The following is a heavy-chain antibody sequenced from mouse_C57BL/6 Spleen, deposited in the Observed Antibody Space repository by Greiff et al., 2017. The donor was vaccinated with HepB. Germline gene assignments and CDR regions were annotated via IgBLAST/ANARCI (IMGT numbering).Heavy chain of an antibody. CDR3: ARGGEAMDY. V-gene: IGHV3-6*01. Sequence: EVKLMESGPGLVKPSQSLSLTCSVTGYSITSGYYWNWIRQFPGNKLEWMGYISYDGSNNYNPSLKNRISITRDTSKNQFFLKLNSVTTEDTATYYCARGGEAMDYWGQGTSVTVSS. J-gene: IGHJ4*01. CDR1: GYSITSGYY. CDR2: ISYDGSN.